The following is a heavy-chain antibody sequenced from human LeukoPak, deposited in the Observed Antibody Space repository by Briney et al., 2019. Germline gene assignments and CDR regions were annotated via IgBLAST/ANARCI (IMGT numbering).Heavy chain of an antibody. CDR1: GFTFSTYS. J-gene: IGHJ4*02. CDR3: ARVGDYFDY. V-gene: IGHV3-21*01. Sequence: GGSLRLSCAASGFTFSTYSMNWVRQAPGKGLEWVSSITSSSSYIYYTDSAKGRFTISRDNAKNSLYLQMNSLRAEETAVYYCARVGDYFDYWGQGTLVTVSS. CDR2: ITSSSSYI.